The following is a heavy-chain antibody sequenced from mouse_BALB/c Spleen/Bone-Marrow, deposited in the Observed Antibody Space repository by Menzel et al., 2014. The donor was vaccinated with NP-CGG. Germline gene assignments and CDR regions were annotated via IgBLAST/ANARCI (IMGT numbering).Heavy chain of an antibody. CDR3: ARCYYGNYFDY. D-gene: IGHD2-1*01. V-gene: IGHV1S81*02. CDR1: GYTFTSYW. Sequence: VQLQQSGAEPVKPGASVKLSFKASGYTFTSYWMHWVKQRPGQGLEWIGEINPSNGRTNYNEKFKSKATLTVDKSSSTAYMQLSSLTSEDSAVYYCARCYYGNYFDYWGQGTTLTVSS. CDR2: INPSNGRT. J-gene: IGHJ2*01.